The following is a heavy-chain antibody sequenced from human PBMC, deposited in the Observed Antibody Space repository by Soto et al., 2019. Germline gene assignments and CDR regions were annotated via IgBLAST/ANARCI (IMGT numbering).Heavy chain of an antibody. CDR2: VSNDGSST. CDR3: AKESSTVDTPLFDS. V-gene: IGHV3-23*03. D-gene: IGHD1-1*01. Sequence: EVLLLETGGGLVQPGGSLSLSCAASGFTFSNFAMSWVRQAPGKGLEWVSGVSNDGSSTYYVDSVRGRSTISRDNSKNTLNLQMNFLRVEDTVLYYCAKESSTVDTPLFDSLGQGTLVTVFS. CDR1: GFTFSNFA. J-gene: IGHJ4*02.